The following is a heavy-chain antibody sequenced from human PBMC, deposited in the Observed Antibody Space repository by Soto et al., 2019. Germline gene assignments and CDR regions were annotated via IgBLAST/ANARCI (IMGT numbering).Heavy chain of an antibody. V-gene: IGHV3-30*18. Sequence: QVQLVESGGGVVQPGRSLRLSCAASGFTLSSYGRHWVRQAPGRGLEWVAVISYDGSNKYYADSVKGRFTISRDNSKNTLYLQMNSLRAEDTAVYYCAKDISAIFGVVTVWYYGMDVWGQGTTVTVSS. D-gene: IGHD3-3*01. CDR1: GFTLSSYG. J-gene: IGHJ6*02. CDR3: AKDISAIFGVVTVWYYGMDV. CDR2: ISYDGSNK.